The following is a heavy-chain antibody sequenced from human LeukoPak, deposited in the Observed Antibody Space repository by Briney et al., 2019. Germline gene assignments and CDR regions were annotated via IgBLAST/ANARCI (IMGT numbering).Heavy chain of an antibody. V-gene: IGHV4-39*07. Sequence: SETLSLTCTVSGDSISSGSFYWGWIRQPPGTGLEWIGSIYYSGSTNYNPSLKSRVTISVDTSKNQFSLKLSSVTAADTAVYYCARGGITGATNNWFDPWGQGTLVTVSS. CDR3: ARGGITGATNNWFDP. CDR2: IYYSGST. CDR1: GDSISSGSFY. J-gene: IGHJ5*02. D-gene: IGHD1-7*01.